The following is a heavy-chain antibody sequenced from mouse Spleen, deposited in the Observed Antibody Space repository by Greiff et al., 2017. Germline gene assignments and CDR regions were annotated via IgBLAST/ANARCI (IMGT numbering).Heavy chain of an antibody. D-gene: IGHD2-14*01. CDR2: INPSNGGI. J-gene: IGHJ3*01. Sequence: VQLQQSGAELVKPGASVKLSCKASGYTFTSYYMYWVKQRPGQGLEWIGEINPSNGGINFNEKFKSKATLTVDKSSSTAYMQLSSLTSEDSAVYYCTRGVQSFAYWGQGTLVTVSA. CDR1: GYTFTSYY. CDR3: TRGVQSFAY. V-gene: IGHV1S81*02.